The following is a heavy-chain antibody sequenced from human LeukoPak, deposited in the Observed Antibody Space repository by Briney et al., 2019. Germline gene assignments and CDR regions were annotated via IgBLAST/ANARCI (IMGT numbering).Heavy chain of an antibody. CDR3: AGSSYYYDSGGYYFEY. D-gene: IGHD3-22*01. V-gene: IGHV4-31*03. CDR2: IYYSGST. CDR1: GGSISSGGYY. J-gene: IGHJ4*02. Sequence: PSQTLSLTCTVSGGSISSGGYYWRWIRQHPGKGLEWIGYIYYSGSTYYTPSLKSRVTISVDTSKNQFSLKLSSVTAADTAVYYCAGSSYYYDSGGYYFEYWGQGTLVTVSS.